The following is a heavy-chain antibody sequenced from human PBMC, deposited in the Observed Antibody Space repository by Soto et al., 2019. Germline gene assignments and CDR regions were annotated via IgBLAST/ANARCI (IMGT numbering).Heavy chain of an antibody. D-gene: IGHD3-10*01. V-gene: IGHV3-9*01. CDR3: GKNIKGGYYCSGSHVAFDI. Sequence: EVQLVESGGGLVQPGRSLRLSCAASGFTFDDYAMHWVRQAPGKGLEWVSGISWNSGSIGYADSVKGPFTISRDNAKNSLYWQMNSLEAEDTALYYCGKNIKGGYYCSGSHVAFDIWGQGTMVTVSS. CDR2: ISWNSGSI. J-gene: IGHJ3*02. CDR1: GFTFDDYA.